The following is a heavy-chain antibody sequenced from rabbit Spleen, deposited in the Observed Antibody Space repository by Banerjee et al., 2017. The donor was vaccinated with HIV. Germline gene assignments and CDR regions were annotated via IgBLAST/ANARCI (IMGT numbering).Heavy chain of an antibody. Sequence: QSLEESGGDLVRPGASLTLTCTASGFSFSNNYYMCWVRQAPGKGLECIACIYGGGSGSTYYASWAKGRFTISKTSSTTVTLQMTSLTAADTATYFCARDTSSSFSSYGMDLWGPGTLVTVS. V-gene: IGHV1S40*01. D-gene: IGHD1-1*01. J-gene: IGHJ6*01. CDR3: ARDTSSSFSSYGMDL. CDR1: GFSFSNNYY. CDR2: IYGGGSGST.